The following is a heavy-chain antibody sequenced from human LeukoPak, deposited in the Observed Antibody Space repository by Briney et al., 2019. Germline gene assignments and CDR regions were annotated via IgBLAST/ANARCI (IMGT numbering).Heavy chain of an antibody. CDR3: AREGFDY. CDR2: MNPNSGNT. Sequence: ASVKVSCKASGYTFTNYDINWVRQATGQGLEWMGYMNPNSGNTGYAQKFQGRVTITKNTSISTAYMELSSLSSEDTAVYYCAREGFDYWGQGTLVTVSS. V-gene: IGHV1-8*03. CDR1: GYTFTNYD. J-gene: IGHJ4*02.